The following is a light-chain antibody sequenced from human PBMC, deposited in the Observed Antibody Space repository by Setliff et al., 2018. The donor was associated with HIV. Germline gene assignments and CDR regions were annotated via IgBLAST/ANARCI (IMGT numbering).Light chain of an antibody. V-gene: IGLV2-14*03. CDR1: NSDVGGYNY. CDR2: NFS. Sequence: QSVLAQPASVSAAPGLAITITCTGTNSDVGGYNYLSWYVQELGKAPKLIMYNFSSRPSGISNRFSGSKSGNTASLTISGLRAEDEGDYFCTSYTSSDTYVFGTGTKVTVL. CDR3: TSYTSSDTYV. J-gene: IGLJ1*01.